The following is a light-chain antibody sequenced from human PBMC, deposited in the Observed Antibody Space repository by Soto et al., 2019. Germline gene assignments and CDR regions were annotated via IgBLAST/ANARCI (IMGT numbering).Light chain of an antibody. CDR2: AAS. V-gene: IGKV1-9*01. Sequence: IQLTQSPSSLSASVGDRVTITCRASQGISSYLAWYQQKPGKAPKLLIYAASTLQSGVPSRFSGSGSGTAITLTISSLQPEDFATYYCQQLNSYPPVTFGPGTKVDIK. CDR3: QQLNSYPPVT. CDR1: QGISSY. J-gene: IGKJ3*01.